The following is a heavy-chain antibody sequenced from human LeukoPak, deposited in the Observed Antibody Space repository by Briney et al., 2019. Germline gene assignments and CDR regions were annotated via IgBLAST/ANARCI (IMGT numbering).Heavy chain of an antibody. Sequence: GGSLRLSCAASGFTFSSYGMHWVRQAPGKGLEWVAFIRYDGSNKYYADSVKGRFTISRDNSKNTLYLQMNSLRAEDTAVYYCAKDRGSYFPNWFDPWGQGTLVTVSS. V-gene: IGHV3-30*02. CDR1: GFTFSSYG. CDR3: AKDRGSYFPNWFDP. D-gene: IGHD1-26*01. J-gene: IGHJ5*02. CDR2: IRYDGSNK.